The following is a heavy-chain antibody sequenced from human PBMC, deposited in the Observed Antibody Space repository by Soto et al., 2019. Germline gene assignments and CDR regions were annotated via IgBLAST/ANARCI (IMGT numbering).Heavy chain of an antibody. Sequence: VQLVESGGGLVKPGGSLRLSCATSGFTFDNVWMTWVRQAPGKGLEWVGHIKSKSDGGTPSYGAAVKGRFTISRDDAKNTVYVQMHSLKTEDPAVYYCTTLHRYGLDYWGQGALVTVSS. V-gene: IGHV3-15*01. CDR2: IKSKSDGGTP. CDR1: GFTFDNVW. J-gene: IGHJ4*02. D-gene: IGHD5-18*01. CDR3: TTLHRYGLDY.